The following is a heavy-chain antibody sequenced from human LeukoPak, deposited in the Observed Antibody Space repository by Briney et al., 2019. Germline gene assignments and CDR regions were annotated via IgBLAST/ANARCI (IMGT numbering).Heavy chain of an antibody. CDR3: ARGRPVATRLKGYYFDY. CDR2: INHSGST. J-gene: IGHJ4*02. D-gene: IGHD5-12*01. V-gene: IGHV4-34*01. Sequence: PSETLSLTCAVYGGSFSGYYWSWIRQPPGKGLEWIGEINHSGSTNYNPSLKSRVTISVDTSKNQFSLKLSSVTAADTAVYCCARGRPVATRLKGYYFDYWGQGTLVTVSS. CDR1: GGSFSGYY.